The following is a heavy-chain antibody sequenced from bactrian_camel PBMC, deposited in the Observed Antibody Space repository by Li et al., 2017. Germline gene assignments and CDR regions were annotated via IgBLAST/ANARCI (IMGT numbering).Heavy chain of an antibody. CDR1: GLTFSSYD. D-gene: IGHD3*01. V-gene: IGHV3S40*01. J-gene: IGHJ6*01. CDR3: AAEADGQFRLPCYLTADFGY. CDR2: LDTVGTT. Sequence: QLVESGGGLVQPGGSLRLSCVVSGLTFSSYDMSWVRQAPGNECELVSTLDTVGTTYYADSVKGRFTISRDNAKNTVDLQMNSLKPDDTAMYYCAAEADGQFRLPCYLTADFGYWGQGTQVTVS.